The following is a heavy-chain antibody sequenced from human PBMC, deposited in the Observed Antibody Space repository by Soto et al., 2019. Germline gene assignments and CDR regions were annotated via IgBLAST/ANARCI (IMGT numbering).Heavy chain of an antibody. CDR1: GGTFSSYA. CDR2: IIPIFSTA. Sequence: SVKVSCKASGGTFSSYAISWVRQAPGQGIERMKGIIPIFSTANYAQKFQGRVTITADESTSTAYMELSSLRSEDTAVYYCARDSYLGYFDWLPSFHYYYYGMDVWGQGTTLTVSS. D-gene: IGHD3-9*01. CDR3: ARDSYLGYFDWLPSFHYYYYGMDV. V-gene: IGHV1-69*13. J-gene: IGHJ6*02.